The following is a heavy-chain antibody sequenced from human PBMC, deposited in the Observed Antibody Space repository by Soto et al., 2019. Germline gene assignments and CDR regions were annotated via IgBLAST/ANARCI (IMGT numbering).Heavy chain of an antibody. Sequence: QVQLVQSGAEVKKPGSSVKVSCKASGGTFSSYAISWVRQAPGQGLEWMGGIIPIFGTANYAQKFQGRVTSXXDXSXXTAYMELSSLRSEDTAVYYCARSMTTVVTRDAFDIWGQGTMVTVSS. CDR3: ARSMTTVVTRDAFDI. CDR2: IIPIFGTA. CDR1: GGTFSSYA. J-gene: IGHJ3*02. V-gene: IGHV1-69*12. D-gene: IGHD4-17*01.